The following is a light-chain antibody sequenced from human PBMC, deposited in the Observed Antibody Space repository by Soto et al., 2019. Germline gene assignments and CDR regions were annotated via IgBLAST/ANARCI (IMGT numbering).Light chain of an antibody. J-gene: IGKJ1*01. CDR3: QQYGASLTWT. CDR1: QSVSSDY. V-gene: IGKV3-20*01. Sequence: EIVLTQSPGTLSLSPGERATLSCRAGQSVSSDYLVWYQQKPGQAPRLLIYGASSRATGIPDRFSGSGSGTDFTLTISRLEPEDFAVYYCQQYGASLTWTFGQGTKVDIK. CDR2: GAS.